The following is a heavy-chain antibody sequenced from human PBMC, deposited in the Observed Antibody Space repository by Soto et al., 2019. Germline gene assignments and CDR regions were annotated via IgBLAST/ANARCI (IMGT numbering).Heavy chain of an antibody. V-gene: IGHV4-34*01. D-gene: IGHD3-16*02. CDR1: GGSFSGYY. Sequence: SETLSLTCAVYGGSFSGYYWSWIRQPPGKGLEWIGEINHSGSTNYNPSLKSRVTISVDTSKNQFSLKLSSVTAADTAVYYCARGGSDLEAQDMITFGGVIAPYDYWGQGTLVTVSS. CDR3: ARGGSDLEAQDMITFGGVIAPYDY. J-gene: IGHJ4*02. CDR2: INHSGST.